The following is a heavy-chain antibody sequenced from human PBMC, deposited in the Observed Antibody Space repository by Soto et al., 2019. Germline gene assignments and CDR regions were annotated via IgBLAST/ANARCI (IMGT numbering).Heavy chain of an antibody. CDR2: INGDGSRT. J-gene: IGHJ4*02. CDR1: GFTFSSYW. D-gene: IGHD1-7*01. Sequence: EVQLVESGGGLVQPGGSLRLSCAASGFTFSSYWMHWVRQAPGKGLVWVSRINGDGSRTSYADSVKGRFTISRDNAKNTLYLQMNSLSADDTAVSYCAGGNYALARDYWGQGTLVTVSS. V-gene: IGHV3-74*01. CDR3: AGGNYALARDY.